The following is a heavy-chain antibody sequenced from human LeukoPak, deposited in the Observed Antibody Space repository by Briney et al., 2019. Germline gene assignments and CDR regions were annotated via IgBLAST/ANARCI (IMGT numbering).Heavy chain of an antibody. J-gene: IGHJ5*02. Sequence: GGSLRLSRAASGFRFSDSWMSWVRQAPGKGLEWVANIKEDGSQKNYVDSVKGRFTISRDNAKNSLYLQMSSMRAEDTAVYYCATSGWIQAFAWGQGTLVTVSS. CDR2: IKEDGSQK. CDR3: ATSGWIQAFA. CDR1: GFRFSDSW. D-gene: IGHD6-19*01. V-gene: IGHV3-7*01.